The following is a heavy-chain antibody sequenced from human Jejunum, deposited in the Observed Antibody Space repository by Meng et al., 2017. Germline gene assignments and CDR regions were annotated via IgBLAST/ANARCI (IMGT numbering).Heavy chain of an antibody. CDR3: AREAKSTVNIYHFDH. V-gene: IGHV4-59*12. D-gene: IGHD4-17*01. CDR1: GGSFSNNF. J-gene: IGHJ4*02. Sequence: ESLKISCTVSGGSFSNNFWSWIRQPPGKGLEWIGYISSSGGTNSSPSLKSRVTVSLDTSRNQFFLRLNSVTAADTAVYYCAREAKSTVNIYHFDHWGQGTLVTVSS. CDR2: ISSSGGT.